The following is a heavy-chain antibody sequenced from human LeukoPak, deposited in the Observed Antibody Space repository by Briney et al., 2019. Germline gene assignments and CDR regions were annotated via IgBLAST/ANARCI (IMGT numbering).Heavy chain of an antibody. V-gene: IGHV1-2*02. CDR2: INPNSGGT. CDR3: ARELLWFGESSGDY. J-gene: IGHJ4*02. Sequence: ASVKVSCKASGYTFTGYYMHWVRQAPGQGLEWMGWINPNSGGTNYAQKFQGRVTMTRDTSISTAYMELSRLRSDDTAVYYCARELLWFGESSGDYWGQGTLVTVSS. D-gene: IGHD3-10*01. CDR1: GYTFTGYY.